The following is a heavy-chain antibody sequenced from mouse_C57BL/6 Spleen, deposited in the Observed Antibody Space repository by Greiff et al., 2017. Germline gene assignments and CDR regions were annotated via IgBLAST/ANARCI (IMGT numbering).Heavy chain of an antibody. CDR3: ARWGYGDFDV. CDR2: INPYNGGT. V-gene: IGHV1-19*01. J-gene: IGHJ1*03. CDR1: GYTFTDYY. Sequence: EVKLQQSGPVLVKPGASVKMSCKASGYTFTDYYMNWVKQSHGKSLEWIGVINPYNGGTSYNQKFKGKATLTVDKSSSTAYMELNSLTSEDSAVYYCARWGYGDFDVWGTGTTVTVSS.